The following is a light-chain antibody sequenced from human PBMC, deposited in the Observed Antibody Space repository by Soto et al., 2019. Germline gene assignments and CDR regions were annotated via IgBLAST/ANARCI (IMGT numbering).Light chain of an antibody. CDR1: QSVGST. V-gene: IGKV3-11*01. J-gene: IGKJ4*01. Sequence: EIVLTQSPATLSLSPGGTATLPCRAGQSVGSTLAWYQQLPGQAPRLLIYDTSNRATGIPARFSGSGSGTDFTLTISSLEPEDFAVYYCQQRSDWPLTFGGGTKVDIK. CDR3: QQRSDWPLT. CDR2: DTS.